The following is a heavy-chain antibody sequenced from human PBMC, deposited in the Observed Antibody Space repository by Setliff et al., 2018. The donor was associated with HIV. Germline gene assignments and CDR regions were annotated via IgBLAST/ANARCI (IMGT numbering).Heavy chain of an antibody. D-gene: IGHD3-10*01. CDR2: IFSNDEK. J-gene: IGHJ5*02. CDR1: GGSISGHYW. Sequence: ETLSLTCSFSGGSISGHYWSWIRQTPGKGLEWIAHIFSNDEKSYSTSLKSRLTITKDTSKNQVVLTMTNMDPVDTATYYCAHRAYYYGSGSYYTWGQGTLVTVSS. V-gene: IGHV2-26*01. CDR3: AHRAYYYGSGSYYT.